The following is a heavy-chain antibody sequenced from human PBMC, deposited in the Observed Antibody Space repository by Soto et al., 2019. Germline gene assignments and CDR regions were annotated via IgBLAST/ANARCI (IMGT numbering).Heavy chain of an antibody. J-gene: IGHJ4*02. V-gene: IGHV3-30-3*01. CDR3: ARSPARYSSSWYCVY. D-gene: IGHD6-13*01. CDR2: ISYDGSNK. CDR1: GFTFSSYA. Sequence: QVQLVESGGGVVQPGRSLRLSCAASGFTFSSYAMHWVRQAPGKGLEWVAVISYDGSNKYYADSVKGRFTISRDNSQNTLYLQMNSLRAEDTAVYYCARSPARYSSSWYCVYWGQGTLVTVSS.